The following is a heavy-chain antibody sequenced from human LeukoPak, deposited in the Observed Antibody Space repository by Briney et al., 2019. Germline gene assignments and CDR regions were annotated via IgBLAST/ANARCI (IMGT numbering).Heavy chain of an antibody. V-gene: IGHV3-7*01. J-gene: IGHJ4*02. Sequence: GGSLRLSCAASGFTFSNYWMSWVRQAPGKGLEWVANIREDGGEKYYVDSVKGQFTISRDNAKNSLFLQMDSLRAEDTAVYYCARDLAGHYYGSGSSFDYWGQGTLVTVS. CDR2: IREDGGEK. D-gene: IGHD3-10*01. CDR3: ARDLAGHYYGSGSSFDY. CDR1: GFTFSNYW.